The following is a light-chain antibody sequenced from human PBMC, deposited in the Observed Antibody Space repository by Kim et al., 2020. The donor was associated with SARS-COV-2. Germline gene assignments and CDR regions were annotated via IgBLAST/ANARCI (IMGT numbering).Light chain of an antibody. CDR3: MQALQNSNS. J-gene: IGKJ2*03. CDR2: LGS. CDR1: QRLLHSNGYND. Sequence: TASISCRSSQRLLHSNGYNDLDWEQQKPGECPQVLKYLGSNRTAGVPDRFRGSGSGTDFTLKISRVEAEDVGGYYCMQALQNSNSFGQGTSWRS. V-gene: IGKV2-28*01.